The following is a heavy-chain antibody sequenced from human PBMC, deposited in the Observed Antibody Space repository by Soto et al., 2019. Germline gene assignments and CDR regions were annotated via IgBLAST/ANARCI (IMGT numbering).Heavy chain of an antibody. V-gene: IGHV3-23*01. Sequence: GGSLRLSCAASGFTFSSYAMSWVRQAPGKGLEWVSAISGSGGSTYYADSVKGRLTISRDNSKNTLYLQMNSLRAEDTAVYYCAKGRYSSSWYPRGMDVWGQGTTVTVSS. CDR1: GFTFSSYA. CDR3: AKGRYSSSWYPRGMDV. CDR2: ISGSGGST. D-gene: IGHD6-13*01. J-gene: IGHJ6*02.